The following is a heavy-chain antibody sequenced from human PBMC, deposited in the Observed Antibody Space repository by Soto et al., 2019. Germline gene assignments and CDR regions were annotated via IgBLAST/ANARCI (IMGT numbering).Heavy chain of an antibody. D-gene: IGHD7-27*01. CDR1: GYSISSGYY. CDR3: AGRTGQNWYFDL. CDR2: IYHSGST. Sequence: SETLSLTCTVSGYSISSGYYWGWIRQPPGKGLEWIGSIYHSGSTYYNPSLKSRVTISVDTSKNQFSLKLSSVTAADTAVYYCAGRTGQNWYFDLWGRGTLVTVSS. J-gene: IGHJ2*01. V-gene: IGHV4-38-2*02.